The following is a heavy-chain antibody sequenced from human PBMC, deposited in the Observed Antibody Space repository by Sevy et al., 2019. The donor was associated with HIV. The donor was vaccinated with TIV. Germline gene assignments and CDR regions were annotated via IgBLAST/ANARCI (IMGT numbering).Heavy chain of an antibody. CDR1: GFTFTSYS. V-gene: IGHV3-21*01. J-gene: IGHJ4*01. D-gene: IGHD3-10*01. CDR3: ARSTYYYASGTVRESDF. CDR2: ISKYSNYI. Sequence: GGSLRLSCAASGFTFTSYSMSWFRQAPGRGLEWVSSISKYSNYIHYANSVEGRVTISRDNAQDSMSLQMTSLRAEDTALYFCARSTYYYASGTVRESDFWGQGTLVTVSS.